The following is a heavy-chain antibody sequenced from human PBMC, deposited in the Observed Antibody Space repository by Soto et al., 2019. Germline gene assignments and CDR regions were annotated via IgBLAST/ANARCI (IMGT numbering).Heavy chain of an antibody. J-gene: IGHJ4*02. Sequence: DVQLVESGGDLVQPGESLRLSCAASGFSFSNYDFHWVRQAPGKGLVWVSGIANTGDTYYAGSVKGRFTMSRENGKNSLYLQMNGLRAGDTAVYFCARGADGFDYWGQGALVTVSS. CDR2: IANTGDT. CDR3: ARGADGFDY. CDR1: GFSFSNYD. D-gene: IGHD3-16*01. V-gene: IGHV3-13*01.